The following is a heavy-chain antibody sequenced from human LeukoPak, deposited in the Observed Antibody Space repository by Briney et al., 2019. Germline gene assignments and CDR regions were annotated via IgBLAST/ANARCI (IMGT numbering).Heavy chain of an antibody. J-gene: IGHJ4*02. Sequence: SETLSLTCTVSGGSISSGDYYWSLIRQPPGKGLEWIGYIYYSGSTYYNPSLKSRVTISVDTSKNQFSLKLSSVTAVDTAVYYCAGDDFDHYFDYWGQGTLVTVSS. D-gene: IGHD3-9*01. CDR3: AGDDFDHYFDY. V-gene: IGHV4-30-4*01. CDR2: IYYSGST. CDR1: GGSISSGDYY.